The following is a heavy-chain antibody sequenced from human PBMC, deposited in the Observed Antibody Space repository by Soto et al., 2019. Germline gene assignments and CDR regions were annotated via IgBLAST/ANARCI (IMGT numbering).Heavy chain of an antibody. CDR1: GVTIIGHY. V-gene: IGHV4-59*08. Sequence: TSETLSLTCTVSGVTIIGHYWSWIRQPPGKGLEWIGYIYYNGNTYLNPSLKSRVTMSVDTSKNQFSLKLSFVTAADTAVYYCARTPIGYCSGGTCSNWFDPWGQGNPVTVSS. J-gene: IGHJ5*02. CDR2: IYYNGNT. D-gene: IGHD2-15*01. CDR3: ARTPIGYCSGGTCSNWFDP.